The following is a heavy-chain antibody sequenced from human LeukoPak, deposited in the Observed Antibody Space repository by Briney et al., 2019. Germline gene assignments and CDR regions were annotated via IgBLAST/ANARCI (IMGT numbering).Heavy chain of an antibody. D-gene: IGHD3-22*01. J-gene: IGHJ4*02. CDR2: IRYDGSNK. CDR1: GFTFSSYG. V-gene: IGHV3-30*02. Sequence: GGSLRLSCAASGFTFSSYGMHWVRQAPGKGLEWVAFIRYDGSNKYYADSAKGRFTISRDNSKNTLYLQMNSLRVEDTAVYYCAKDLEDYYDSSGYPFLDCWGQGTLVTVSS. CDR3: AKDLEDYYDSSGYPFLDC.